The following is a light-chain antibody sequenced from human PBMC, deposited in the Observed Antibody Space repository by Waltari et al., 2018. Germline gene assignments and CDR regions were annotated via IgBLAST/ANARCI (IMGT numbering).Light chain of an antibody. CDR1: QGISSN. CDR3: QQLNSYPIT. Sequence: CRASQGISSNLAQDQQKPGKAPKLLISAASTLQSGVPLRFSGSGSGTDFTLTLRSLQPEDFATYYWQQLNSYPITVGQGTRLEIK. J-gene: IGKJ5*01. V-gene: IGKV1-9*01. CDR2: AAS.